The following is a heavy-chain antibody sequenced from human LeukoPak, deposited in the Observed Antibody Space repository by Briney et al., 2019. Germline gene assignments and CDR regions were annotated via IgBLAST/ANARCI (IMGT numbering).Heavy chain of an antibody. CDR2: IYPDDSNT. Sequence: GESLKISCKGSGYSFTNYWITWVRQMPGKGLEWMGNIYPDDSNTRYSPSFQGQVTISADKSINTAYLQWSSLKASDTAMYYCARRFYGSGCYYIDYWGQGTLVTVSS. V-gene: IGHV5-51*01. D-gene: IGHD3-10*01. J-gene: IGHJ4*02. CDR1: GYSFTNYW. CDR3: ARRFYGSGCYYIDY.